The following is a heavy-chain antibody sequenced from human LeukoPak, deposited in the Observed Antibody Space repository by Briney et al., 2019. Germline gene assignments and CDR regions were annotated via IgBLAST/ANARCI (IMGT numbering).Heavy chain of an antibody. CDR1: GGSISSYY. V-gene: IGHV4-59*01. J-gene: IGHJ4*02. CDR2: IYYSGST. CDR3: ARANSSSSLYFDY. D-gene: IGHD6-6*01. Sequence: SETLSLTCTVSGGSISSYYWSWIRQPPGKGLEWIGYIYYSGSTNYNPSLKSRVTISVDTSKNQFSLKLSSVTAADTDVYYCARANSSSSLYFDYWGQGTLVTVSS.